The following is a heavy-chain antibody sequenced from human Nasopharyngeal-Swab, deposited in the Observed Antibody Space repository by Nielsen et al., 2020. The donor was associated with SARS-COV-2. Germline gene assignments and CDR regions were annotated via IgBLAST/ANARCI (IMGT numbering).Heavy chain of an antibody. J-gene: IGHJ6*03. CDR3: ARGLSGIVPAPILGLGPYYYYYYMDV. Sequence: SETLSLTCAVYGGSFSAYYWGWIRQPPGKGLEWIAEINHSGSTNYNPSLQSRVTLSVDTSMNQFSLELRSVTAADTAVYYCARGLSGIVPAPILGLGPYYYYYYMDVWGKGTTVTVSS. D-gene: IGHD2-2*01. CDR1: GGSFSAYY. CDR2: INHSGST. V-gene: IGHV4-34*01.